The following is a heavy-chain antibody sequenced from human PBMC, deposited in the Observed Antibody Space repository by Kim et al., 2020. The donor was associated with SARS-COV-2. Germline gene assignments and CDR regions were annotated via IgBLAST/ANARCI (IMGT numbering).Heavy chain of an antibody. CDR2: ITPSSTTI. J-gene: IGHJ4*02. D-gene: IGHD2-21*02. V-gene: IGHV3-48*02. Sequence: GGSLRLSCAASGFSLSNHIMNWVRQAPGKGLEWVTYITPSSTTIYYADSVKGRFTASRDNDKNALFLEMDSLRDEDTAVYYCARVGAATAGGIDYWGQGTRVTV. CDR1: GFSLSNHI. CDR3: ARVGAATAGGIDY.